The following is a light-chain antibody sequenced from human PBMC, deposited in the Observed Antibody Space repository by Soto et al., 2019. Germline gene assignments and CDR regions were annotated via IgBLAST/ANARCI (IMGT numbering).Light chain of an antibody. CDR1: QSISSSY. J-gene: IGKJ2*01. CDR3: QKYGSSPPRYT. CDR2: GTS. Sequence: EIVLTQSPGTLSLSPGERATLSCRTSQSISSSYLAWYQQKPGQAPRLILYGTSTMATGIPDRFSGSGSGTDFTLTIRRLEPEDFAVYHCQKYGSSPPRYTFGQGTKLEIK. V-gene: IGKV3-20*01.